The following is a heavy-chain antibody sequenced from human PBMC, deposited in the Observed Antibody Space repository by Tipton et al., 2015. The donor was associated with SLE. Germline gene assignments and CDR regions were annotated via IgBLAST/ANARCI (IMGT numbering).Heavy chain of an antibody. CDR2: IYHSGST. J-gene: IGHJ6*03. D-gene: IGHD3-3*01. CDR3: ARTLRGDGVVVGLDHYYMDV. Sequence: LRLSCTVSGGSISSYYWSWIRQPPGKGLEWIGYIYHSGSTYYNPSLTSRVTISVDTTKNQLSLRLISVTAADTAIFYCARTLRGDGVVVGLDHYYMDVWGKGTTVTVSS. V-gene: IGHV4-59*04. CDR1: GGSISSYY.